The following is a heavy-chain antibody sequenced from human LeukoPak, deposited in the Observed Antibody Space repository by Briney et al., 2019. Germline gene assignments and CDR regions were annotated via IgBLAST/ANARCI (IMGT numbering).Heavy chain of an antibody. V-gene: IGHV5-51*01. Sequence: GESLKISCKGSGYSFTSYWIGWVRQMPGNGLEWMGIIYPGDSDTRYSPSFQCQVTISADKSISTAYLQWSSLKASDTAMYYCARGGGVWGSYRYYFDYWGQGTLVTVSS. CDR2: IYPGDSDT. J-gene: IGHJ4*02. D-gene: IGHD3-16*02. CDR1: GYSFTSYW. CDR3: ARGGGVWGSYRYYFDY.